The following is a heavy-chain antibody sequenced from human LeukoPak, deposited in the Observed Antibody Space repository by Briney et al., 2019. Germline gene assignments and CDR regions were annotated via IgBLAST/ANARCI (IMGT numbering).Heavy chain of an antibody. CDR1: GYTFTTYY. D-gene: IGHD5-24*01. CDR3: ARVRDGYNDAYDI. V-gene: IGHV1-46*01. CDR2: ISPSGTIT. Sequence: ASVKVSCKASGYTFTTYYIHWVRQAPGQGLECMGIISPSGTITSYAQKSQGRVTMTSDMSTRTVYMELSSLRSEDTAVYYCARVRDGYNDAYDIWGRGTMVTVSS. J-gene: IGHJ3*02.